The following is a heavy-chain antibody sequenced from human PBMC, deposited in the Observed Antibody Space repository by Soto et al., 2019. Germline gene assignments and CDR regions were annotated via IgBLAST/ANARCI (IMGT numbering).Heavy chain of an antibody. D-gene: IGHD5-12*01. CDR3: ARGVVSTGYFDY. CDR2: SRDKAHSHTT. J-gene: IGHJ4*02. Sequence: EVQLVESGGGLVQPGGSLRLSCAASGFTFSDHYMDWVRQAPGKALEWVGRSRDKAHSHTTEYAASVKGRFTISRDDSENSLYLQMNSLKTEDTAVYYCARGVVSTGYFDYWGQGTLVTVSS. V-gene: IGHV3-72*01. CDR1: GFTFSDHY.